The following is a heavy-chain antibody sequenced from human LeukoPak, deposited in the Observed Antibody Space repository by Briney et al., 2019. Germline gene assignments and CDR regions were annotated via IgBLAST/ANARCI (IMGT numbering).Heavy chain of an antibody. CDR2: INAGNGNT. CDR3: ARARSRSGWYYFDY. J-gene: IGHJ4*02. CDR1: GYTFTSYA. D-gene: IGHD6-19*01. V-gene: IGHV1-3*01. Sequence: ASVKVSCKASGYTFTSYAMHWVRQAPGQRLEWMGWINAGNGNTKYSQNVQGRVTITRDTSASTAYMELSSLRSEDTAVYYCARARSRSGWYYFDYWGQGTPVTVSS.